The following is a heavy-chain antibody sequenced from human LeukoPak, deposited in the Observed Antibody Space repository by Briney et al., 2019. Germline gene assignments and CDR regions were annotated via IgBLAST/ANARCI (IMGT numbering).Heavy chain of an antibody. Sequence: PSETLSLTCTVSGGSISSYYWSWIRLPPGKGLEWIGYVYYMGSTNYNPSLKGQVTISVDTSRNQFSLILSSVTAADTAVYYCVGGDMSSIHYYGMDVWGQGTTVTVSS. V-gene: IGHV4-59*01. CDR1: GGSISSYY. D-gene: IGHD2-21*01. J-gene: IGHJ6*02. CDR3: VGGDMSSIHYYGMDV. CDR2: VYYMGST.